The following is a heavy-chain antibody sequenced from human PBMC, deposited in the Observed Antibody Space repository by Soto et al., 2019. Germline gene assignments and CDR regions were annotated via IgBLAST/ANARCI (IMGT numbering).Heavy chain of an antibody. D-gene: IGHD6-13*01. CDR2: IYPGDSDT. CDR1: GYSFTSYW. J-gene: IGHJ6*02. Sequence: PVESVKISCSGSGYSFTSYWIGWMRQMPWKGLEWMGIIYPGDSDTRYSPSFQGQVTISADKSISTAYLQWSSLKASDTAMYYCASGFGSSFNYYGMDVWGQGTTVTVSS. CDR3: ASGFGSSFNYYGMDV. V-gene: IGHV5-51*01.